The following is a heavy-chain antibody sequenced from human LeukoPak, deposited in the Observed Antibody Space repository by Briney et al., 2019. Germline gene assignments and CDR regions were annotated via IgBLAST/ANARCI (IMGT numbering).Heavy chain of an antibody. J-gene: IGHJ6*03. Sequence: PGGSLRLSCAASGFTFSSYSMNWVRQAPGKGLEWVSYISSSSSTIYYADSVKGRFTISRDNAKNSLYLQMNSLRAEDTAGYYCARVSIWRGFVPGYYMDVWGKGTTVTVSS. CDR3: ARVSIWRGFVPGYYMDV. D-gene: IGHD3-3*01. V-gene: IGHV3-48*04. CDR1: GFTFSSYS. CDR2: ISSSSSTI.